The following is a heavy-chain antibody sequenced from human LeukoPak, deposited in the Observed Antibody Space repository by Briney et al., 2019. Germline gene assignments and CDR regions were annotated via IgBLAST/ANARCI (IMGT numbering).Heavy chain of an antibody. D-gene: IGHD3-10*01. Sequence: ASVKASCKASGYTFTSYDINWVRQATGQGLEWMGWMNPNSGNTGYAQKFQGRVTMTRNTSISTAYMELSSLRSEDTAVYYCARGQEGVDGDLFDPWGQGTLVTVSS. CDR3: ARGQEGVDGDLFDP. CDR1: GYTFTSYD. V-gene: IGHV1-8*01. CDR2: MNPNSGNT. J-gene: IGHJ5*02.